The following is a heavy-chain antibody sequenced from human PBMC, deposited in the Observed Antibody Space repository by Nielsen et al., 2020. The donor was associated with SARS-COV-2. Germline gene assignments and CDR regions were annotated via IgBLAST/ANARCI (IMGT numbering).Heavy chain of an antibody. CDR2: INPNSGGT. Sequence: SVKVSCKASGYTFISYAMNWVRQAPGQGLEWMGWINPNSGGTNYAQKFQGWVTMTRDTSISTAYMELSRLRSDDTAVYYCARGTYSSSWYEPVAFDYWDQGTLVTVSS. CDR1: GYTFISYA. V-gene: IGHV1-2*04. J-gene: IGHJ4*02. D-gene: IGHD6-13*01. CDR3: ARGTYSSSWYEPVAFDY.